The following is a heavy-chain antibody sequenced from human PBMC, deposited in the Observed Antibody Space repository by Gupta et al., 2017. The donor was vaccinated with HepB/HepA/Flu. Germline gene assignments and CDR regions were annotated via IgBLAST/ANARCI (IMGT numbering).Heavy chain of an antibody. CDR2: IWYDGSKI. J-gene: IGHJ4*02. Sequence: QVQLVESGGGVVQPGTSLRLSCAASGFTFGSYGMHWVRRAPGKGLEWVAVIWYDGSKINYADSVGGRFTVSRDNSKNTLYLQMNSLRAEDTAVYYCARRGEEGRFSYFGHWGLGTLVAVSS. CDR1: GFTFGSYG. V-gene: IGHV3-33*01. CDR3: ARRGEEGRFSYFGH. D-gene: IGHD3-16*01.